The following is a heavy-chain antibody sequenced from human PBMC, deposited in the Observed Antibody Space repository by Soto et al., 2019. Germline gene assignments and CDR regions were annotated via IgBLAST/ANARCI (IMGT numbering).Heavy chain of an antibody. D-gene: IGHD4-17*01. J-gene: IGHJ4*02. Sequence: GASVKVSCKASGYTFTSYGISWVRQAPGQGLEWMGWISAYNGNTNYAQKLQGRVTMTTDTSTSTAYMELRSLRSDDTAVYYCAREGISTRDDYGEYYFDFWGQGTLVTVS. CDR1: GYTFTSYG. CDR3: AREGISTRDDYGEYYFDF. CDR2: ISAYNGNT. V-gene: IGHV1-18*01.